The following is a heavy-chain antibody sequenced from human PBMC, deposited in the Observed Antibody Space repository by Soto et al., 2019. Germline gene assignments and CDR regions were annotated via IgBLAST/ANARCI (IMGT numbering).Heavy chain of an antibody. D-gene: IGHD3-22*01. J-gene: IGHJ4*02. V-gene: IGHV1-69*06. Sequence: QVLLVHSGAEVKKPGSSVKVSCKLSGATFSSYAMSWVRQAPGQGLEWIGGIIPFFGTPNYAQKFQGSVTITADTSTATSYMELSSLRSDDTAVYYCARDKGAYYSHLVYWGQGTLVTVSS. CDR3: ARDKGAYYSHLVY. CDR1: GATFSSYA. CDR2: IIPFFGTP.